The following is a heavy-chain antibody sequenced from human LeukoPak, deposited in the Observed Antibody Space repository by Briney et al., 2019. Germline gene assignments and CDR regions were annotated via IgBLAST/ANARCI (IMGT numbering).Heavy chain of an antibody. V-gene: IGHV4-30-4*02. CDR1: GGSISSDDYY. D-gene: IGHD6-6*01. J-gene: IGHJ4*02. CDR3: ARVDPDSSSTLEVFDY. Sequence: SETLSLTCTVSGGSISSDDYYWSWIRQPPGKGLEWIGYIYYSGITYYNPSLKSRVTISVDTSKNQFSLKLSSVTAADTAVYYCARVDPDSSSTLEVFDYWGQGTLVTVSS. CDR2: IYYSGIT.